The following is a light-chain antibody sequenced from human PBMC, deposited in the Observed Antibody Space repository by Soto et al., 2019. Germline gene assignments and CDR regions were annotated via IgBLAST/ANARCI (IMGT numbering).Light chain of an antibody. CDR3: QQRANWPLS. Sequence: EIVLTQSPATLSLSPGEGVTLSCRASQSVNNLAWYQQKPGQAPRLLIYDASNMATGIPARFSGSGSGTDFTLTITDLEPEDFAVYYCQQRANWPLSFGGGTKVEIK. CDR1: QSVNN. J-gene: IGKJ4*01. V-gene: IGKV3-11*01. CDR2: DAS.